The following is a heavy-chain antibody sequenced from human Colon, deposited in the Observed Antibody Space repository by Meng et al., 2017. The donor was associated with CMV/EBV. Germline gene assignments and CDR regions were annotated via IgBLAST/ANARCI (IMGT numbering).Heavy chain of an antibody. D-gene: IGHD5-18*01. Sequence: GSFSGYYWSWIRQPPGKGLEWIGEINHSGRTNYNPSLKSRVTISVDTSKNQFSLKLSSVTAADTAVYYCARGASRYYSYRSLGFDYWGQGTLVTVSS. CDR1: GSFSGYY. CDR2: INHSGRT. J-gene: IGHJ4*02. V-gene: IGHV4-34*01. CDR3: ARGASRYYSYRSLGFDY.